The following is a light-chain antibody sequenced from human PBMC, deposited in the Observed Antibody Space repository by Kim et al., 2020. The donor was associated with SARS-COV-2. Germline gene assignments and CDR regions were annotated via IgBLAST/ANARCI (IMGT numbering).Light chain of an antibody. CDR3: ASWDDRLNAVV. Sequence: GLRVTITCSGDHANIGTYTVQLYQHLPGTAPELLIYVNYERPSGVPDRFSGSKSGTSASLAISGLQSEDEADYYCASWDDRLNAVVFGGGTQLTVL. CDR1: HANIGTYT. V-gene: IGLV1-44*01. J-gene: IGLJ2*01. CDR2: VNY.